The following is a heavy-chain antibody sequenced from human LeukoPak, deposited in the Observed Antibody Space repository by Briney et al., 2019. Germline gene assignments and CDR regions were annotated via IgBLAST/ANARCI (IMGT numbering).Heavy chain of an antibody. CDR2: ISSGSDYT. J-gene: IGHJ4*02. V-gene: IGHV3-23*01. CDR1: GFSFSSHG. CDR3: AKDVQSWPTYFDY. Sequence: GGSLRLSCAASGFSFSSHGMSWVRQAPWKGPEWVSSISSGSDYTFYADSVKGRFTVSRDNSKNTLYLQMNSLRAEDTAVYYCAKDVQSWPTYFDYWGQGTLVTVSS. D-gene: IGHD1-1*01.